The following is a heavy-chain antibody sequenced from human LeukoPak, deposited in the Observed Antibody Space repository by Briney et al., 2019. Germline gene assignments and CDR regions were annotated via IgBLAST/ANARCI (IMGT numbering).Heavy chain of an antibody. V-gene: IGHV3-23*01. CDR3: AKLGILNYYDSSGLDY. CDR1: GFTFSSYA. Sequence: GGSLRLSCAASGFTFSSYAMSWVRQAPGKGLEGVSAISGSGGSTYYADSVKGRFTISRDNSKNTLYLQMNSLRAEDTAVYYCAKLGILNYYDSSGLDYWGQGTLVTVSS. D-gene: IGHD3-22*01. CDR2: ISGSGGST. J-gene: IGHJ4*02.